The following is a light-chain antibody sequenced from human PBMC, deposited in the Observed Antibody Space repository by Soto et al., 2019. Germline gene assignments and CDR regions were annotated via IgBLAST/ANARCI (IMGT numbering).Light chain of an antibody. V-gene: IGLV2-23*01. CDR1: SSDVGSYNL. Sequence: QSVLTQPASVSGSPGQSITISCTGTSSDVGSYNLVSWYQQHPGKAPKVIIYEGGKRPSGVSNRFSGSKSGITASLTISGLQADDEADYYCCSYAGYSTSAVFGGGTKLTVL. CDR3: CSYAGYSTSAV. J-gene: IGLJ2*01. CDR2: EGG.